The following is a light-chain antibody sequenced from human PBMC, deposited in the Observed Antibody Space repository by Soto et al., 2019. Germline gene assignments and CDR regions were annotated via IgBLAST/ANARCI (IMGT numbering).Light chain of an antibody. CDR3: QTWGTGLLV. CDR2: LNSDGSH. CDR1: SGHSSYA. V-gene: IGLV4-69*01. J-gene: IGLJ3*02. Sequence: QLVLTQSPSASASLGDSVKLTCTLSSGHSSYAIAWHQQQPEQGPRYLMKLNSDGSHSKGDGIPDRFSGSSSGAERYLTISSLQSEDEADYYCQTWGTGLLVFGGGTKVTVL.